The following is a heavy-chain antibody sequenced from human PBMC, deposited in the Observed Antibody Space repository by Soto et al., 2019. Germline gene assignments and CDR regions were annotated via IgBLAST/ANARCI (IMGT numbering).Heavy chain of an antibody. CDR2: IWYDGSNK. J-gene: IGHJ1*01. Sequence: GGSLRLSCAASGFTFSSYGMHWVRQAPGKGLEWVAVIWYDGSNKYYADSVKGRFTISRDNSKNTLYLQMNSLRAEDTAVYYCARNPGDRSGSGYFQHWGQGTLVTVSS. V-gene: IGHV3-33*01. CDR3: ARNPGDRSGSGYFQH. CDR1: GFTFSSYG. D-gene: IGHD3-22*01.